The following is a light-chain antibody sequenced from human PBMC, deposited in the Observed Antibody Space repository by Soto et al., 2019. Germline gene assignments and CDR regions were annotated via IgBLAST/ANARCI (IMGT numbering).Light chain of an antibody. J-gene: IGLJ2*01. V-gene: IGLV3-21*02. Sequence: SYELTQPPSVSVAPGQTATITCGGDRIGSQSVHWYQQKPGQAPVLVVYDDSDRPSGIPERFSGSNSGNPATLTISRVEAGDEADYYCQAWDTSLDLVVLGGGTKLTVL. CDR3: QAWDTSLDLVV. CDR2: DDS. CDR1: RIGSQS.